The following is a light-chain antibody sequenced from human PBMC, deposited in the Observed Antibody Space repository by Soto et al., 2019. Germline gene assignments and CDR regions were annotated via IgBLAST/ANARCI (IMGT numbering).Light chain of an antibody. V-gene: IGKV1-5*01. CDR1: QSISSW. CDR2: DAS. CDR3: QQYNSYSWT. J-gene: IGKJ1*01. Sequence: DIQMTQSPSTLSASVGDRVTITCRASQSISSWLAWYQQKPGKAPKLLIYDASSLESGVPSRFSGGGSGTEFTLTISSLQPDDFETYYCQQYNSYSWTFGYGTQVDIK.